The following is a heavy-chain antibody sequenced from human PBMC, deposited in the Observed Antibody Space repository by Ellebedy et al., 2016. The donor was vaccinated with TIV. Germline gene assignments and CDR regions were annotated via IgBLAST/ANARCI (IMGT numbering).Heavy chain of an antibody. Sequence: AASVKVSCKASGYTFTNHAMYWVRQAPGQRLEWMGWISADTGATKYSQNFQGRVTITRDTSASTAYMELSSLRSEDTAVYFCANNYDSGGYYGHWGQGTLVTVSS. J-gene: IGHJ4*02. D-gene: IGHD3-22*01. V-gene: IGHV1-3*01. CDR2: ISADTGAT. CDR1: GYTFTNHA. CDR3: ANNYDSGGYYGH.